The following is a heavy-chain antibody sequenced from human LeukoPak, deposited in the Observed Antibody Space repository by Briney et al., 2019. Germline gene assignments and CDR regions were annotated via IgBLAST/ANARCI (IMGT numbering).Heavy chain of an antibody. D-gene: IGHD5-18*01. J-gene: IGHJ5*02. CDR1: GFTFSSYS. CDR3: ARDQDTFWFDP. CDR2: ISSSSSYI. V-gene: IGHV3-21*01. Sequence: PGGSPRLSCAASGFTFSSYSMNWVRQAPGKGLEWVSSISSSSSYIYYVDPVKGRFTISRDNAKNSLYLQMNSLRAEDTAVYYCARDQDTFWFDPWGQGTLVTVSS.